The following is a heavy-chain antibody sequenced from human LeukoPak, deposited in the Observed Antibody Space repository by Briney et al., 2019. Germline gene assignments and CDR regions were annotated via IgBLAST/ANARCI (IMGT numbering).Heavy chain of an antibody. J-gene: IGHJ4*02. Sequence: GGSLRLSCAASGFTFSNSWMYWVRQAPGKGLVWVSRIDGDGSTTNYADSVRGRFTISRDNAKNTLYLQMKSLRTEDTAVYYCARVLYGDYLFDYWGQGTLVTVSS. V-gene: IGHV3-74*01. CDR1: GFTFSNSW. CDR3: ARVLYGDYLFDY. D-gene: IGHD4-17*01. CDR2: IDGDGSTT.